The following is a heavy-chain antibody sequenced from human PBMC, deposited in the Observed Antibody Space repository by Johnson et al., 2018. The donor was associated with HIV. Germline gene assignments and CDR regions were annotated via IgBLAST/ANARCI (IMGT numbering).Heavy chain of an antibody. CDR1: GFTFSSYT. CDR2: ISTNGGRT. Sequence: MLLVESGGILVQPGGSLRLSCAASGFTFSSYTMHWVRQAPGKGLEYVSSISTNGGRTHYANSVNGRFTISRDNSKNTLYLQMGSLRAEDMAVYYCARDGQWGSTTWYSAFDIWGQGTMVTVSS. V-gene: IGHV3-64*01. CDR3: ARDGQWGSTTWYSAFDI. D-gene: IGHD6-13*01. J-gene: IGHJ3*02.